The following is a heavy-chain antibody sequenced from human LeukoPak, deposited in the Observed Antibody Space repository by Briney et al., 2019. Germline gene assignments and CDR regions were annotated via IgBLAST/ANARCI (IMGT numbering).Heavy chain of an antibody. CDR3: ARGVEPLAANTLAY. CDR1: GLTVITND. J-gene: IGHJ4*02. Sequence: GGSLRLSCTASGLTVITNDMTWVRHAPGKGLEWVSVLYSDGNTKYADSVQGRFTISRDNSKNTLYLEMNSLSPDDTAVYYCARGVEPLAANTLAYWGQGTLVTVSS. CDR2: LYSDGNT. V-gene: IGHV3-53*01. D-gene: IGHD1-14*01.